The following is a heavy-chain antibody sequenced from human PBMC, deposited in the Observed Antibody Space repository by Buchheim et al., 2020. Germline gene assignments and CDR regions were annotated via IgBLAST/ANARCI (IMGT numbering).Heavy chain of an antibody. Sequence: QVQLQESGPGLVKPSQTLSLTCTVSGGSISSGDYYWSWIRQPPGKGLEWIGYIYYSGSTYYNPTLKSRVTISVDKSQNQFSLRLSSVTAADTAVYYCARGFRGYCNGTSCYYFDYWGQGTL. CDR1: GGSISSGDYY. CDR3: ARGFRGYCNGTSCYYFDY. V-gene: IGHV4-30-4*01. J-gene: IGHJ4*02. CDR2: IYYSGST. D-gene: IGHD2-15*01.